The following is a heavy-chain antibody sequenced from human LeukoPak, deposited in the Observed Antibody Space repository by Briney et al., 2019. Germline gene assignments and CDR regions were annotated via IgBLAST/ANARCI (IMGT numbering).Heavy chain of an antibody. CDR1: GFTFSSYW. CDR2: IKQDGSER. J-gene: IGHJ4*02. Sequence: GGSLRLSCAASGFTFSSYWMTWVRQAPGKGLEWVASIKQDGSERNYVDSVKGRFTISSDNAKNSLYLQMNSLRDEDTAVYYCARTRLSCDCWGQGTLVTVSS. D-gene: IGHD2/OR15-2a*01. CDR3: ARTRLSCDC. V-gene: IGHV3-7*01.